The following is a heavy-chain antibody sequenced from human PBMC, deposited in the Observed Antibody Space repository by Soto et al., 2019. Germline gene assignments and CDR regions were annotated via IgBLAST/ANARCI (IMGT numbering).Heavy chain of an antibody. J-gene: IGHJ4*02. V-gene: IGHV3-30*04. Sequence: GGSLILSXAASGFTFSNYTMHWVRQAPGKGLEWVALISYDEIDKYFADAVKGRFTISRDNSKNTLYLQMDSLRAEDTAVYYCAGRSGSSDYWGRGTLVTVSS. CDR2: ISYDEIDK. CDR3: AGRSGSSDY. CDR1: GFTFSNYT. D-gene: IGHD3-10*01.